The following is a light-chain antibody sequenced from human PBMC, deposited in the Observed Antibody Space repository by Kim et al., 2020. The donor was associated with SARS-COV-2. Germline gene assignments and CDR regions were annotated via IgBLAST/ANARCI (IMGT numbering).Light chain of an antibody. Sequence: SVKLTCTLSSRNITYAIAWHQQQPEKGPRYLMKLNSDGSHTKGDGIPDRFSGSSSGAERYLIISSLQSEDEADYYCQTWGTGIRVFGTGTKVTVL. V-gene: IGLV4-69*01. CDR2: LNSDGSH. J-gene: IGLJ1*01. CDR3: QTWGTGIRV. CDR1: SRNITYA.